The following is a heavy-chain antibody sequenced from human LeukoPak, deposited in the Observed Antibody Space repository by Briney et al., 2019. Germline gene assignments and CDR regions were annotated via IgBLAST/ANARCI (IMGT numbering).Heavy chain of an antibody. D-gene: IGHD3-22*01. CDR3: ARGTYYYDTPDAFDI. CDR1: GGSFSGYY. V-gene: IGHV4-34*01. CDR2: INHSGST. Sequence: PSQTLSLTCAVYGGSFSGYYWSWIRQPPGKGLEWIGEINHSGSTNYNPSLKSRDTISVDTSKNQFSLKLSSVTAADTAVYYCARGTYYYDTPDAFDIWGQGTMVTVSS. J-gene: IGHJ3*02.